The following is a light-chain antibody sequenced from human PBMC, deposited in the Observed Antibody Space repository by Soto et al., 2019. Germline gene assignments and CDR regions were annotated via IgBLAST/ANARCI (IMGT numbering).Light chain of an antibody. CDR3: QQYYTIRLLT. J-gene: IGKJ4*01. CDR2: WAS. Sequence: DIVMTQSPDSLSVSLGERATINCKSSQSVLYSSKNKNYLAWYQQKPGQPPKLLIYWASTRESGVPDRFSGSGSGTDFTLTISSLQAEDVGVYYCQQYYTIRLLTFGGGTKVEL. CDR1: QSVLYSSKNKNY. V-gene: IGKV4-1*01.